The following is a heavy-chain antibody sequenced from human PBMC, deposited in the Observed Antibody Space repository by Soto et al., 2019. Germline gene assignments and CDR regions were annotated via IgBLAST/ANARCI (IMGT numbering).Heavy chain of an antibody. V-gene: IGHV3-33*01. CDR2: IWYDGSNK. J-gene: IGHJ6*02. Sequence: QVQLVESGGGVVQPGRSLRLSCAASGFTFSSYGMHWVRQAPGKGLEWVAVIWYDGSNKYYADSVKGRFTISRDNSKNTLYLQMNSLRAEDTAVYYCARDGAMVRGLDHYYGMDVWGQGTTVTVSS. D-gene: IGHD3-10*01. CDR3: ARDGAMVRGLDHYYGMDV. CDR1: GFTFSSYG.